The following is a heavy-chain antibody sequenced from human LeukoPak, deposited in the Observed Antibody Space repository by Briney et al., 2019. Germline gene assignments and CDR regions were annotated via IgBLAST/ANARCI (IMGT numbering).Heavy chain of an antibody. CDR1: GFTFSDYA. V-gene: IGHV3-49*04. Sequence: GGSLGLSCTGSGFTFSDYALSWVRQAPGKGLEWVSLIRNKGMRETDEYVVSVEGRFSISRDASKSIVYLQINSLQTEYTAVYYCTRAGIVATIGYGMDVWGQGTTVTVSS. CDR3: TRAGIVATIGYGMDV. D-gene: IGHD5-12*01. J-gene: IGHJ6*02. CDR2: IRNKGMRETD.